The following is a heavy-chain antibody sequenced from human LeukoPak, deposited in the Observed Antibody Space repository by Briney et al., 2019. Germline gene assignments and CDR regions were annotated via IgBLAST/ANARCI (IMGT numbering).Heavy chain of an antibody. J-gene: IGHJ3*02. V-gene: IGHV4-30-4*08. CDR1: GGSISSGDYY. D-gene: IGHD1-7*01. CDR2: IYYSGST. Sequence: PQTLSLTCTVSGGSISSGDYYWSWIRQPPGKGLGWIGYIYYSGSTYYNPSLKSRVTISVDTSKNQFSLKLSSVTAADTAVYYCARDLPTTAFDIWGQGTMVTVSS. CDR3: ARDLPTTAFDI.